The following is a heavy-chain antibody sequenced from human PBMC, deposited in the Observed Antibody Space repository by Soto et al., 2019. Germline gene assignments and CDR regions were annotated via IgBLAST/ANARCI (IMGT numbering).Heavy chain of an antibody. D-gene: IGHD3-10*01. CDR3: AKVILSMVWGVPPGY. J-gene: IGHJ4*02. CDR2: MSGSGAVI. V-gene: IGHV3-23*01. CDR1: GFTFSSYA. Sequence: EVHLLESGGGLVQPGGSLRLSCAASGFTFSSYAMSWVRQAPGKGLEWVSLMSGSGAVIYYADSVKGRFTISRDNSENTLYLQMSSLRVEDTAVYYCAKVILSMVWGVPPGYWGQGILVTVSS.